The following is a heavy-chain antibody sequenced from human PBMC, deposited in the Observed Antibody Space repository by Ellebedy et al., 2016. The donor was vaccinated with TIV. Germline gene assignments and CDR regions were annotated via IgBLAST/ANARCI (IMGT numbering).Heavy chain of an antibody. CDR1: GFTFRSYG. V-gene: IGHV3-33*01. CDR3: ARRIAARPDYYYAMDV. CDR2: IWYDGSNK. Sequence: GESLKISCAASGFTFRSYGMHWVCPAPGKGLEWVAVIWYDGSNKYYGDSVKGRFTISRDNSKNTLYLQMNSLRAEDTAVYYCARRIAARPDYYYAMDVWGQGTTVTVAS. J-gene: IGHJ6*02. D-gene: IGHD6-6*01.